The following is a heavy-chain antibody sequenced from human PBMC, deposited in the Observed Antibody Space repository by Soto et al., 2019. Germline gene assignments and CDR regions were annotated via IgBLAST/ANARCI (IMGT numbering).Heavy chain of an antibody. V-gene: IGHV4-4*02. CDR3: ARGVGSGSYYEYYYGMDV. CDR2: IYHSGST. Sequence: SETLSLTCAVSGGSISSSNWWSWVRQPPGKGLEWIGEIYHSGSTNYNPSLKSRVTISVDKSKNQFSLKLSSVTAADTAVYYCARGVGSGSYYEYYYGMDVWGQGTTVT. D-gene: IGHD3-10*01. CDR1: GGSISSSNW. J-gene: IGHJ6*02.